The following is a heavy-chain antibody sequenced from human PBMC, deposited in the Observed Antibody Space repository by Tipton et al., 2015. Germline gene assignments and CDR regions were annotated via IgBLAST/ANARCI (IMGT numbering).Heavy chain of an antibody. Sequence: TLSLTCTVSGGSISSDNRYWGWIRQPPGKGLEWIGYISYSGSTHYNPSLKRRVTISLDTSKNQFSLTLNSVTAADTAVYYCARDLEHGMDVWGQGTTVTVSS. V-gene: IGHV4-61*01. D-gene: IGHD5-24*01. CDR1: GGSISSDNRY. CDR3: ARDLEHGMDV. J-gene: IGHJ6*02. CDR2: ISYSGST.